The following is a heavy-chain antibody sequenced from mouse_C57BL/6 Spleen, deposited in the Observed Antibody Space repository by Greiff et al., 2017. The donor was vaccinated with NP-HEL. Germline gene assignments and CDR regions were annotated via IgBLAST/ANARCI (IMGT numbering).Heavy chain of an antibody. CDR3: ARIAKGLYGPWFAY. V-gene: IGHV8-8*01. Sequence: QVTLKVSGPGILQPSQTLSLTCSFSGFSLSTFGMGVGWIRQPSGKGLEWLAHIWWDDDTYYNPALKSRLPIPKDTSKNQVFLKVANVDTADTATYYCARIAKGLYGPWFAYWGQGTLVTVSA. D-gene: IGHD1-1*02. J-gene: IGHJ3*01. CDR2: IWWDDDT. CDR1: GFSLSTFGMG.